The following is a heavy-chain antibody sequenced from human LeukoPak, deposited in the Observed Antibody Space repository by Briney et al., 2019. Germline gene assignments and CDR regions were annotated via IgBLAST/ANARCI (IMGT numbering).Heavy chain of an antibody. CDR1: GFIFSNYA. V-gene: IGHV3-23*01. D-gene: IGHD6-25*01. Sequence: GGYLRLSCAASGFIFSNYAMSWVRQAPGKGLEWISAIDSTGVYTWYADSVKGRFTISKDSSKTILYLQMNSLRAEDAAVYFCAKGSAAGRPYYFDYWGQGTLVTVSS. J-gene: IGHJ4*02. CDR3: AKGSAAGRPYYFDY. CDR2: IDSTGVYT.